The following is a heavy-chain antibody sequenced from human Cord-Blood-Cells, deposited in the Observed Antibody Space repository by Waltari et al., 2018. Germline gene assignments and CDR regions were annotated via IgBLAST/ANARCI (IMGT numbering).Heavy chain of an antibody. Sequence: QVQLQESGPGLVKPSETLSLTCTVSGGSVSSGSYYWSWIRQPPGKGLEWIGYIYYSGSTNYNPSLKSRGTISVDTSKNQFSLKLSSVTAADTAVYYCARSRYDAFDIWGQGTMVTVSS. CDR1: GGSVSSGSYY. J-gene: IGHJ3*02. CDR3: ARSRYDAFDI. D-gene: IGHD1-1*01. CDR2: IYYSGST. V-gene: IGHV4-61*01.